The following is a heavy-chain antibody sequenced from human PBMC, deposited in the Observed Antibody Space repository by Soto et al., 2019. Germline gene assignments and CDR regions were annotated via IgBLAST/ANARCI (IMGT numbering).Heavy chain of an antibody. CDR2: IYWDNDK. J-gene: IGHJ3*02. D-gene: IGHD3-16*02. CDR3: AHIMITYGGVIGLDAFDI. V-gene: IGHV2-5*02. CDR1: GFSLDTRTAG. Sequence: QITLKESGPTLVEPTQPLTLTCTFSGFSLDTRTAGVGWIRQPPGKALEWVAIIYWDNDKRYSPSLRSRLAIDKDTSKTQVVLTMTAWDPVDTGTYYCAHIMITYGGVIGLDAFDIWGQGTMVTVSS.